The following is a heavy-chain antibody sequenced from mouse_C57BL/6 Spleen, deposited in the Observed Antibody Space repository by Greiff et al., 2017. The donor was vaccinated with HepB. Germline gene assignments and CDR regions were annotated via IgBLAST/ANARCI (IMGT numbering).Heavy chain of an antibody. CDR2: ISYDGSN. CDR1: GYSITSGYY. Sequence: VQLQQSGPGLVKPSQSLSLTCSVTGYSITSGYYWNWIRQFPGNKLEWMGYISYDGSNNYNPSLKNRISITRDTSKNQFFLKLNSVTTEDTATYYCARGDYGNYAWFAYWGQGTLVTVSA. CDR3: ARGDYGNYAWFAY. V-gene: IGHV3-6*01. D-gene: IGHD2-1*01. J-gene: IGHJ3*01.